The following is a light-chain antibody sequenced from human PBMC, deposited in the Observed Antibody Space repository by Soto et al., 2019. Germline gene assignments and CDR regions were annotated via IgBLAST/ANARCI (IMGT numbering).Light chain of an antibody. CDR3: QQYGSSPRT. CDR2: GAT. J-gene: IGKJ1*01. CDR1: QSVSSSY. V-gene: IGKV3-20*01. Sequence: EIVLTQSRGTLSLSPGERATLSCRASQSVSSSYLAWYQQKPGQAPRLLMYGATSRATGISDRFTGSGSGTDFTLTITTLEPEDFAVYYCQQYGSSPRTFGLGTKVDIK.